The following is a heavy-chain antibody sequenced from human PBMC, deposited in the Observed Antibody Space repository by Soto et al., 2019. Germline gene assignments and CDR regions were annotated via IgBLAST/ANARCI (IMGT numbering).Heavy chain of an antibody. CDR2: IDPSDSQT. D-gene: IGHD3-22*01. CDR1: GYSFAGYW. CDR3: ARQIYDSDSGPNFQYYFDS. Sequence: VESVNISCKGSGYSFAGYWITWVHHMPGKGLGWMGRIDPSDSQTYYSPSFRGHVTISAAKSITTVFLQWSSLRASDTAMYYCARQIYDSDSGPNFQYYFDSWGQGNLVTVSS. V-gene: IGHV5-10-1*01. J-gene: IGHJ4*02.